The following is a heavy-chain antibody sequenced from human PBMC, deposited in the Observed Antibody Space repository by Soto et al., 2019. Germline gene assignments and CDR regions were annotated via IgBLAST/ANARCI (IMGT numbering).Heavy chain of an antibody. CDR1: GYTFTSYY. D-gene: IGHD6-19*01. CDR3: ARDGCSSGCYVY. V-gene: IGHV1-46*01. CDR2: INPSSGST. J-gene: IGHJ4*02. Sequence: GASVKVSCKASGYTFTSYYMHWVRQAPGQGLEWMGRINPSSGSTNYAQKFQGRVTMTTDTSTSTAYMELRSLISDDTAVYYCARDGCSSGCYVYWGQGTLVTVSS.